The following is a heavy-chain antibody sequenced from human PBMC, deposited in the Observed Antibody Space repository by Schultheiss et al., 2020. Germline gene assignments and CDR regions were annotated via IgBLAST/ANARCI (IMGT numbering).Heavy chain of an antibody. Sequence: SETLSLTCTVSNDSMNIYYWSWIRQSPGKRLEWIGYVYYTGSTNYNPSLKSRVAISLDTSKKQFSLKLSSVTAADTAVYYCARASLLRGFDPWGQGTLVTVSS. CDR3: ARASLLRGFDP. CDR2: VYYTGST. V-gene: IGHV4-59*01. J-gene: IGHJ5*02. CDR1: NDSMNIYY.